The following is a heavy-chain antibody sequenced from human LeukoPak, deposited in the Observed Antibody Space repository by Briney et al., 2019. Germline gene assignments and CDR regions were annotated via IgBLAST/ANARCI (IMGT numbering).Heavy chain of an antibody. V-gene: IGHV3-64*01. CDR1: GFTFSSYA. D-gene: IGHD2-8*02. Sequence: GGSLRLSCAASGFTFSSYAMHWVRQAPGKGLEYVSAISSNGGSTYYANSVKGRFTISRDNSKNTLYLQMGSLRAEDMAVYYWASPQVSGGVFDIGAKGKMATFFS. J-gene: IGHJ3*02. CDR3: ASPQVSGGVFDI. CDR2: ISSNGGST.